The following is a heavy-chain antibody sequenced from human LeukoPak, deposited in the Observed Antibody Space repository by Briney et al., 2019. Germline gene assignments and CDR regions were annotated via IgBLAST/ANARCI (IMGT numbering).Heavy chain of an antibody. CDR1: GFSLSDYW. CDR2: IKEYGTEE. D-gene: IGHD3-3*01. CDR3: ATMRLDFWSGYYVRGYYLDY. J-gene: IGHJ4*02. Sequence: GGSLRLSCAASGFSLSDYWMGWVRQAPGKGVEWVANIKEYGTEEYYVDSVKGRFTISRDNAKNSLSLQMNSLRAEDTAVYYCATMRLDFWSGYYVRGYYLDYWGQGTLVTVSS. V-gene: IGHV3-7*02.